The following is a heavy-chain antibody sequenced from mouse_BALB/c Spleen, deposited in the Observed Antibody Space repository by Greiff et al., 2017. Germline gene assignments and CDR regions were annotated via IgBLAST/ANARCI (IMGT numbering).Heavy chain of an antibody. Sequence: VMLVESGPGLVQPSQSLSITCTVSGFSLTSYGVHWVRQSPGKGLEWLGVIWSGGSTDYNAAFISRLSISKDNSKSQVFFKMNSLQANDTAIYYCAREGQLGLRAMDDWGQGTSVTVSS. D-gene: IGHD3-2*01. CDR2: IWSGGST. CDR3: AREGQLGLRAMDD. J-gene: IGHJ4*01. CDR1: GFSLTSYG. V-gene: IGHV2-2*02.